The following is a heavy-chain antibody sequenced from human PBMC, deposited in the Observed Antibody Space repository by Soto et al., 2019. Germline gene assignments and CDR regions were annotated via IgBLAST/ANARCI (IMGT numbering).Heavy chain of an antibody. Sequence: SETLSLTCAVYGGSFSGYYWSWIRQPPGKGLEWIGEINHSGSTNYNPSLKSRVTISVDTSKNQFSLKLSSVTAADTAVYYCAVLEGHYDYIWGSYRPEYYFDYWGHGTLVTVSS. D-gene: IGHD3-16*02. CDR2: INHSGST. CDR1: GGSFSGYY. CDR3: AVLEGHYDYIWGSYRPEYYFDY. V-gene: IGHV4-34*01. J-gene: IGHJ4*01.